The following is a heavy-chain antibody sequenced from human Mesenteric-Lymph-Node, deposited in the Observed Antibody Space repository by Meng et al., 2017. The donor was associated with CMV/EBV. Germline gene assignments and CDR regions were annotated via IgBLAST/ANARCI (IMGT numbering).Heavy chain of an antibody. Sequence: GGSLRLSCRGSSITLSRSWMSWVRQAPGKGLEWVANIKEDGSETYYVDSVKGRFTISRDNSKNTLYLQMNSLRAEDTAVYYCAKSPGDTLYYFHYWGQGTLVTVSS. J-gene: IGHJ4*02. D-gene: IGHD7-27*01. CDR3: AKSPGDTLYYFHY. CDR1: SITLSRSW. CDR2: IKEDGSET. V-gene: IGHV3-7*03.